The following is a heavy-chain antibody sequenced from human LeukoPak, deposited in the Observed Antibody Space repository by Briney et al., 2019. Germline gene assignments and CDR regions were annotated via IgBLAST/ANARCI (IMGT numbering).Heavy chain of an antibody. J-gene: IGHJ4*02. CDR2: INPNSGGT. V-gene: IGHV1-2*02. CDR3: ARDRGSGWFGELPPFDY. Sequence: ASVKVSCKASGYTFTGYYMHWVRQAPGQGLEWMGWINPNSGGTNYAQKFQGRVTMTRDTSISTAYMELSRLRSDDTAVYYCARDRGSGWFGELPPFDYWGQGTLVTVSS. CDR1: GYTFTGYY. D-gene: IGHD3-10*01.